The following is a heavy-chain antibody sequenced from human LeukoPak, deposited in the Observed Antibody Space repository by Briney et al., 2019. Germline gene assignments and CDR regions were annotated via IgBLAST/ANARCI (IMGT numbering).Heavy chain of an antibody. D-gene: IGHD3-22*01. CDR3: AKSDYYDSSGHPSSFEY. V-gene: IGHV3-23*01. CDR2: VSGSGSTT. Sequence: GGSLRLSCAASGFPFSSYSMIGVRQAPGKGLEGVSGVSGSGSTTYYADSVKGRFAISRDNSKNTLYLQMNSLGAEDTAVYYCAKSDYYDSSGHPSSFEYWGQGTLVTVSS. CDR1: GFPFSSYS. J-gene: IGHJ4*02.